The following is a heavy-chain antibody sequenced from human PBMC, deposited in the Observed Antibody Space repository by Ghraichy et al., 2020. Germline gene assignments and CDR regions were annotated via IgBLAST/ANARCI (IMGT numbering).Heavy chain of an antibody. D-gene: IGHD4-17*01. CDR3: ARLKFFPDGDSDAFDI. Sequence: ASVKVSCKASGYTFTGYYMHWVRQAPGQGLEWMGWINPNSGGTNYAQKFQGRVTMTRDTSISTAYMELSRLRSDDTAVYYCARLKFFPDGDSDAFDIWGQGTMVTVSS. CDR2: INPNSGGT. CDR1: GYTFTGYY. J-gene: IGHJ3*02. V-gene: IGHV1-2*02.